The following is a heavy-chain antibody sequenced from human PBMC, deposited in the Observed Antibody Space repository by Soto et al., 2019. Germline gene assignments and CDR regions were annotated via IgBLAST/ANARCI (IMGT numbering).Heavy chain of an antibody. CDR1: GGSISSGGYY. CDR3: ARLREGVVLVTDAFDI. CDR2: IYYSGST. Sequence: LSLTCTVSGGSISSGGYYWSWIRQHPGKGLEWIGYIYYSGSTYYNPSLKSRVTISVDTSKNQFSLKLSSVTAADTAVYYCARLREGVVLVTDAFDIWGQGTMVT. V-gene: IGHV4-31*03. J-gene: IGHJ3*02. D-gene: IGHD3-3*01.